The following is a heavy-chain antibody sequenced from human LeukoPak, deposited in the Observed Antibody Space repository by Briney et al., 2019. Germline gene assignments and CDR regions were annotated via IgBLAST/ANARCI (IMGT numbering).Heavy chain of an antibody. D-gene: IGHD1-26*01. V-gene: IGHV3-7*01. CDR1: GSTFSRYW. CDR2: IKQDGSEK. Sequence: GGSLRPSCAASGSTFSRYWMSWVRQAPGKGLEWVANIKQDGSEKYYVDSVKGRFTTSRDNAKNSLYLQMNSLGAEDTAVYYCARDGRSGSYADYWGQGTLVTVSS. J-gene: IGHJ4*02. CDR3: ARDGRSGSYADY.